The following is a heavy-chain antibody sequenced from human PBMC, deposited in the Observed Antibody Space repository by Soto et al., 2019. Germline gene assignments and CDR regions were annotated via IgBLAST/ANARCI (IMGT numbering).Heavy chain of an antibody. D-gene: IGHD4-17*01. CDR3: ARLHDYGDYDRYWYFDL. CDR2: IYPGDSDT. Sequence: GESLKISCKGSGYRFTSYWIGWVRQMPGKGLEWMGIIYPGDSDTRYSPSFQGQVTISADKSISTAYLQWSSLKASDTAMYYCARLHDYGDYDRYWYFDLWGRGTLVTVSS. V-gene: IGHV5-51*01. CDR1: GYRFTSYW. J-gene: IGHJ2*01.